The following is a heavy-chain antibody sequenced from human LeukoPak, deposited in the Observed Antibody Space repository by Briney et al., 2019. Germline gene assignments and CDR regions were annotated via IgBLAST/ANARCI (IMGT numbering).Heavy chain of an antibody. CDR1: GGSVSSGGFY. CDR2: IYYSGST. CDR3: AREDITGTASYFDY. Sequence: SETLSLTCTVSGGSVSSGGFYWTWIRQPPGKGLEWIGYIYYSGSTNYIPSLMSRLTISVDTSKNQFSLKLSSVTAADTAVYYCAREDITGTASYFDYWGQGTLVTVSS. D-gene: IGHD1-7*01. V-gene: IGHV4-61*08. J-gene: IGHJ4*02.